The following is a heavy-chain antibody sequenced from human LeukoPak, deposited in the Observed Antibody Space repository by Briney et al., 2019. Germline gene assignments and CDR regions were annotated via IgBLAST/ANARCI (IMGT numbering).Heavy chain of an antibody. CDR2: IWDDGSNK. CDR1: GFTFSSFT. Sequence: GGSLRLSCATSGFTFSSFTMDWVRQAPGKGPEWVAVIWDDGSNKYYAESVKGRFTISRDISKNMLYLQMNSLRVEDTAVYYCARERGGQDWDFDLWGRGALVTVSS. D-gene: IGHD3-10*01. CDR3: ARERGGQDWDFDL. V-gene: IGHV3-33*08. J-gene: IGHJ2*01.